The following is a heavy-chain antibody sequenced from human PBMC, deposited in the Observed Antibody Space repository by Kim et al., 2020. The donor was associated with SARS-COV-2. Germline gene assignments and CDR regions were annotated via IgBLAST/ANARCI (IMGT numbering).Heavy chain of an antibody. J-gene: IGHJ3*02. CDR3: VRENYWAFDI. D-gene: IGHD2-15*01. CDR2: ISGTGTIT. Sequence: GGSLTLSCATSGFTLSLYSMNWVRQSPGKGLEWVSHISGTGTITKHADSVRGRFTISRDNAKNSLFLQMNGLRAEDTAVYYCVRENYWAFDIWGPGTMVT. V-gene: IGHV3-48*04. CDR1: GFTLSLYS.